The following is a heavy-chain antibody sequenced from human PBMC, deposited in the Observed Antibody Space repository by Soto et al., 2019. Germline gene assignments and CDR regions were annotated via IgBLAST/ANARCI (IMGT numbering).Heavy chain of an antibody. J-gene: IGHJ6*02. Sequence: GGSLRLSCAASGFTFSSYAMHWVRQAPGKGLEWVAVISYDGSNKYYADSVKGRFTISRDNSKNTLYLQMNSLRAEDTAVYYCARVKGDYGGQGYYYGMDVWGQGTTVTVSS. V-gene: IGHV3-30-3*01. D-gene: IGHD4-17*01. CDR2: ISYDGSNK. CDR3: ARVKGDYGGQGYYYGMDV. CDR1: GFTFSSYA.